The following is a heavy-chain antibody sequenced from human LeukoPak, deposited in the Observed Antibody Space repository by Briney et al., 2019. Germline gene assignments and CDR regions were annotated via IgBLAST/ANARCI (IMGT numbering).Heavy chain of an antibody. V-gene: IGHV4-39*01. Sequence: PSETLSLTCTVSGDSISISGSYCDWIRQPPGEGLEWIGSINQCGTTYYEPSLGSRVTISVDASKNQFSLKLSSVTAADTTIYYCARKKLVARGYFDFWGRGIPVTVSS. CDR1: GDSISISGSY. CDR2: INQCGTT. CDR3: ARKKLVARGYFDF. D-gene: IGHD6-13*01. J-gene: IGHJ4*02.